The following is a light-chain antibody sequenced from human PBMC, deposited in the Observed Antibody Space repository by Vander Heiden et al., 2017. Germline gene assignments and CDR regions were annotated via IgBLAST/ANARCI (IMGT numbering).Light chain of an antibody. J-gene: IGKJ1*01. CDR2: TAS. Sequence: DIQMTQSPSTLSASVGDRVIITCRASQSISTWLAWSQQKQGKATQLLIYTASSLEGGVSSSFSGSGSGTDFTLTISSLQPDDFATYYCQLYSDYSWTFGQGTKVEIK. CDR1: QSISTW. CDR3: QLYSDYSWT. V-gene: IGKV1-5*03.